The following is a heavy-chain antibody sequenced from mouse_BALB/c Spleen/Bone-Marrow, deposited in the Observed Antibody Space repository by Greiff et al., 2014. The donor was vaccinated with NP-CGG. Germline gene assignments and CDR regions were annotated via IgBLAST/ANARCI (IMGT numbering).Heavy chain of an antibody. V-gene: IGHV1-54*03. CDR3: ARSRDYYDNNSFAY. Sequence: QVQLKESGAELVRPGTSLKVSCQASGYVFTDFLLGWVKQRPGQGLEWVGVINPGSGGTNYNEKFKDKATLTADRSSSTAYMQLSSLTSDDSAVYFCARSRDYYDNNSFAYWGQGTLVTVSA. CDR2: INPGSGGT. D-gene: IGHD1-1*01. J-gene: IGHJ3*01. CDR1: GYVFTDFL.